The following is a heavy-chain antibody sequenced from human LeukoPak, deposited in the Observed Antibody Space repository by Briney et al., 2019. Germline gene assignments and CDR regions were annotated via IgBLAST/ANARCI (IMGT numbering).Heavy chain of an antibody. CDR3: ARRTRVYDILTGYYAFIDY. CDR1: GFTFSSYW. J-gene: IGHJ4*02. V-gene: IGHV3-74*01. Sequence: GGSLRLSCAASGFTFSSYWMHWVRQAPGKGLVWVSRINSDGSSTSYADSVKGRFTISRDNAKKTLYLKMNRLRDEDTAVYYCARRTRVYDILTGYYAFIDYWGQGTLVTVSS. D-gene: IGHD3-9*01. CDR2: INSDGSST.